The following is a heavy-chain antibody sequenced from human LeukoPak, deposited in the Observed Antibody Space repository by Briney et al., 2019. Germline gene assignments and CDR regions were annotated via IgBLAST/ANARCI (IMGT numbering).Heavy chain of an antibody. Sequence: GGSLRLSCEASGFTFTTYWLGWVRQPPGKGLEWVANIKQDGTEKYYVDSVKGRFTISRDNAKSSLYLQMNTLRVEDTAIYYCVRVALYYYDSESYYFFEHWGQGTPVTASS. CDR3: VRVALYYYDSESYYFFEH. J-gene: IGHJ4*02. D-gene: IGHD3-10*01. V-gene: IGHV3-7*01. CDR2: IKQDGTEK. CDR1: GFTFTTYW.